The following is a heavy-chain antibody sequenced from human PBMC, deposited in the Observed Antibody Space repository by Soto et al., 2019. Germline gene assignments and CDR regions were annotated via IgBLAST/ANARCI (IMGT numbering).Heavy chain of an antibody. J-gene: IGHJ5*02. V-gene: IGHV4-30-2*01. D-gene: IGHD2-15*01. CDR3: ARLVQLLQGRWFDP. CDR1: GGSISSDGYS. Sequence: SETLSLTCAVSGGSISSDGYSWSWIRQPPGKGLEWIGYIYHSGSTYYNPSLKSRVTISVDRSKNQFSLKLSSVTAADTAVYYCARLVQLLQGRWFDPWGQGTLVTVSS. CDR2: IYHSGST.